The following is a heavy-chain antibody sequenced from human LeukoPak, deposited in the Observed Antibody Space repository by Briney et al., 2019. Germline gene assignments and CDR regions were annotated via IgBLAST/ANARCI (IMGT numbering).Heavy chain of an antibody. D-gene: IGHD4-11*01. Sequence: PGGSLRLSCAVSGVTVNRYAMSWVRQAPGKGLEWVSTITAGSGSTYYADSVKGRFAISRDISKNTLYLQMNSLRAEDTAVYYCAKDRPDYSGSLEWGGQGTLVTVSS. CDR2: ITAGSGST. CDR3: AKDRPDYSGSLEW. CDR1: GVTVNRYA. J-gene: IGHJ4*02. V-gene: IGHV3-23*01.